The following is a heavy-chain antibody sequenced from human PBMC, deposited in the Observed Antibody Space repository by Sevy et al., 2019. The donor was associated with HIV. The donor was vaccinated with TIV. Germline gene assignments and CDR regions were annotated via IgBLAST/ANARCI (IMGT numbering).Heavy chain of an antibody. Sequence: GSLRLSCSGSEFSFSNSAMNWVRQTPGKGLKYVSAISSDGVSTYYTDSVRGRFTISRDNSKNTLYLQMSSLRVEDTAVYYCVKDPDYNFWRGDYGMDVWGQGTTVTVSS. CDR2: ISSDGVST. J-gene: IGHJ6*02. D-gene: IGHD3-3*01. CDR3: VKDPDYNFWRGDYGMDV. CDR1: EFSFSNSA. V-gene: IGHV3-64D*06.